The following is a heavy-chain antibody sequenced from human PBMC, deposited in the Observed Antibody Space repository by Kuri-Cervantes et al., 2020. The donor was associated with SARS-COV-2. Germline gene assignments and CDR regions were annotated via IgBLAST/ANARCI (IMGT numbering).Heavy chain of an antibody. D-gene: IGHD3-22*01. CDR3: TTSMIVSAAQYFDY. V-gene: IGHV3-21*01. J-gene: IGHJ4*02. CDR1: GFPFSDCR. CDR2: IDGYSPYI. Sequence: GESLKISCAASGFPFSDCRMNWIRQSPGKGLEWVSCIDGYSPYIHYADSVKGRFTISRDNAKSSVFLQMNSLRAEDTAVYYCTTSMIVSAAQYFDYWGQGILVTVSS.